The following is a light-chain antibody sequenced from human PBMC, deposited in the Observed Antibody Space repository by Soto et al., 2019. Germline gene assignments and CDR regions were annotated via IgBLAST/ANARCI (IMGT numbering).Light chain of an antibody. J-gene: IGLJ2*01. CDR2: DVN. V-gene: IGLV2-14*03. Sequence: QSALTQPASVSGSPGQSITISCTGTSSDVGGYNYVSWYQQHPGKAPKLLIYDVNDRPSGVSTRFSGSKSGNTASLSISGLQAEDEAHYYCSSHTSSRSVLFGGGTKLTVL. CDR1: SSDVGGYNY. CDR3: SSHTSSRSVL.